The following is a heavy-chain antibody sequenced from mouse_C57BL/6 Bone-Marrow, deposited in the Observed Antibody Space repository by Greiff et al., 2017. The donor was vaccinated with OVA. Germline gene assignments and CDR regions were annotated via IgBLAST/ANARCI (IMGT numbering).Heavy chain of an antibody. CDR1: GYTFTDYY. J-gene: IGHJ4*01. CDR2: INPNNGGT. V-gene: IGHV1-26*01. Sequence: EVLLQQSGPELVKPGASVKISCKASGYTFTDYYMHWVKQSHGKSLEWIGDINPNNGGTSYNQKFKGKATLTVDKSSSTAYMELRSLTSEDSAVYDCARKTPGLTTEVPKDDWGQGTSVTVSS. CDR3: ARKTPGLTTEVPKDD. D-gene: IGHD1-1*01.